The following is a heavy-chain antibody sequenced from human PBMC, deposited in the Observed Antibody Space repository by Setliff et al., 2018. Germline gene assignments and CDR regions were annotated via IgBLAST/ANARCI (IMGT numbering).Heavy chain of an antibody. D-gene: IGHD2-8*02. CDR2: INTNNGAT. CDR1: GYTFTTYG. J-gene: IGHJ4*02. V-gene: IGHV1-18*01. Sequence: ASVKVSCKASGYTFTTYGISWVRQAPGQGLEWMGYINTNNGATYYAHKVQGRLTMTTDTSTSTAYMELRSLRSDDTAVYYCARVTGGYFRPDFDYWGQGTLVTVSS. CDR3: ARVTGGYFRPDFDY.